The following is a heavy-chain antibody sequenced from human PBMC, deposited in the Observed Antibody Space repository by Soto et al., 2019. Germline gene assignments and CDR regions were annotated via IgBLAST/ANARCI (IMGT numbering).Heavy chain of an antibody. J-gene: IGHJ4*02. CDR2: INHSGST. CDR3: ARARLDY. V-gene: IGHV4-34*01. CDR1: GGSFSDYP. Sequence: ETLSLTCAVSGGSFSDYPWTWIRQPPGKGLEWIGEINHSGSTNYNPSLKSRVTISVDTSKNQFSLKVTSVTAADTAVYYCARARLDYWGQGTLVTVSS.